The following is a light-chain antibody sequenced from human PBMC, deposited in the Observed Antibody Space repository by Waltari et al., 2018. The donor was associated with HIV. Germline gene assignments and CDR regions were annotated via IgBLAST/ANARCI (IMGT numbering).Light chain of an antibody. CDR3: QSTDSSDAYV. CDR2: KDT. V-gene: IGLV3-25*03. J-gene: IGLJ1*01. Sequence: SYELTQSPSVSVSPGQTATIICSGDALSKQYVYWYQQKAGQAPVWVMFKDTERPSGIPERFSGSTAGTKVTLTISDVQAEDEADYYCQSTDSSDAYVFGSGTTLTV. CDR1: ALSKQY.